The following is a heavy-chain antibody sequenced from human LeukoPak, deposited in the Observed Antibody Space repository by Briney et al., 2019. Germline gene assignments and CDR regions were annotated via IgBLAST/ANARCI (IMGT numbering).Heavy chain of an antibody. J-gene: IGHJ4*02. CDR1: GGSLSSYY. Sequence: SETLSLTCSVSGGSLSSYYWSWIRQPPGRGLEWIGNIYYSGTTNYNPSLKSLVTISIATTTTPFSLKVSSVIAADTAVYYCARDGGGNSRPFDYWGQGTPVTVSS. CDR3: ARDGGGNSRPFDY. CDR2: IYYSGTT. V-gene: IGHV4-59*01. D-gene: IGHD4-23*01.